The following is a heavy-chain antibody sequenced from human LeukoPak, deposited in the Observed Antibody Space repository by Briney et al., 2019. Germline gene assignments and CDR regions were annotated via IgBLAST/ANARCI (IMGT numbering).Heavy chain of an antibody. CDR3: ARGDSSSWYSDY. Sequence: SETLSLTCTDSGGSISSGSYYWSWIRQPAGKGLEWIGRIYTSGSTNYNPSLKSRVTISVDTSKNQFSLKLSSVTAADTAVYYCARGDSSSWYSDYWGQGTLVTVSS. CDR2: IYTSGST. V-gene: IGHV4-61*02. J-gene: IGHJ4*02. D-gene: IGHD6-13*01. CDR1: GGSISSGSYY.